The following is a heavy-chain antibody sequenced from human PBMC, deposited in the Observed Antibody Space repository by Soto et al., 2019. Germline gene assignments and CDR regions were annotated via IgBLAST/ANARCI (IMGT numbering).Heavy chain of an antibody. CDR3: ARDHLSKGSVGSGYYTGGSYMEV. CDR2: IWYDGSNK. CDR1: GFTFISYG. V-gene: IGHV3-33*01. D-gene: IGHD3-3*01. J-gene: IGHJ6*03. Sequence: GGSLRLSCAASGFTFISYGMHWVLQAPCKGLEWVAVIWYDGSNKYYADSVKGRFTISRDNSKNTLYLQMNSLRAEDTAVYYCARDHLSKGSVGSGYYTGGSYMEVWGTGPTVTVAS.